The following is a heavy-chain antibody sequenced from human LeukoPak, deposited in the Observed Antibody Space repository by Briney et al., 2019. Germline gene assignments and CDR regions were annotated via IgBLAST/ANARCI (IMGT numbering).Heavy chain of an antibody. Sequence: SVKVSCKASGGTFSSYAISWVRQAPGQGLEWMGRIIPIFGTANYAQKFQGRVTITTDESTSTAYMELSSLRSEDTAVYYCARARQEPNWFDTWGQGTLVTVSS. CDR3: ARARQEPNWFDT. V-gene: IGHV1-69*05. J-gene: IGHJ5*02. CDR2: IIPIFGTA. CDR1: GGTFSSYA. D-gene: IGHD1-14*01.